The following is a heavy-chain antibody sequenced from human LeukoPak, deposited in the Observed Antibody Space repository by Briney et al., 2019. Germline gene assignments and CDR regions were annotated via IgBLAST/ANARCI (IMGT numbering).Heavy chain of an antibody. CDR1: GGTFSSYA. D-gene: IGHD6-6*01. J-gene: IGHJ5*02. Sequence: SVKVSCKASGGTFSSYAISWVRQAPGQGLEWMGRIIPILGIANYAQKFQGRVTITADNSTSTAYMELSSLRSDDTAVYYCARDYRSSSSAWFDPWGQGTLVTVSS. V-gene: IGHV1-69*04. CDR3: ARDYRSSSSAWFDP. CDR2: IIPILGIA.